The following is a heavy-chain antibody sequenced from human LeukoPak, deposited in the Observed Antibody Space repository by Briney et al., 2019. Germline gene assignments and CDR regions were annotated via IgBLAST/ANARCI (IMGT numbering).Heavy chain of an antibody. Sequence: PSETLSLTCTVSGGSISSNFYYWGWIRQPPGKGLEWIGSIYYSGSTNYNPSLKSRVTISVDTSKNQFSLKLSSVTAADTAVYYCARGTAMVAFDYWGQGTLVTVSS. V-gene: IGHV4-39*07. D-gene: IGHD5-18*01. CDR3: ARGTAMVAFDY. CDR2: IYYSGST. CDR1: GGSISSNFYY. J-gene: IGHJ4*02.